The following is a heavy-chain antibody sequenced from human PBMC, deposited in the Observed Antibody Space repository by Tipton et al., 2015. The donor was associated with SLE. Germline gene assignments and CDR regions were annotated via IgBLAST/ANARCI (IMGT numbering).Heavy chain of an antibody. CDR3: ARSGSYWFDP. D-gene: IGHD6-6*01. V-gene: IGHV4-59*08. CDR1: GGSFSGYY. Sequence: TLSLTCAVYGGSFSGYYWSWIRQPPGKGLEWIGYIYYSGSTNYNPSLKSRFTISVDTSKNQFSLKLSSVTAADTAVYYCARSGSYWFDPWGQGTLVTVSS. J-gene: IGHJ5*02. CDR2: IYYSGST.